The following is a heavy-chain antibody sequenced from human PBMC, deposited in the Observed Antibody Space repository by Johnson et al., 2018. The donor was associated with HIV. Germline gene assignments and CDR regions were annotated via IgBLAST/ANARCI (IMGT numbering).Heavy chain of an antibody. CDR2: IKSKTDGGTT. J-gene: IGHJ3*02. Sequence: VQLVESGGGLVQPGGSLRLSCEASGFTFSNAWMSWVRQAPGKGLEWVGHIKSKTDGGTTDYAAPVKGRFTISRDDSKNSLYLQMNSLKSEDTAVYYCATGASSTWSLGALDIWGQGTMVTVSS. CDR3: ATGASSTWSLGALDI. CDR1: GFTFSNAW. V-gene: IGHV3-15*01. D-gene: IGHD6-13*01.